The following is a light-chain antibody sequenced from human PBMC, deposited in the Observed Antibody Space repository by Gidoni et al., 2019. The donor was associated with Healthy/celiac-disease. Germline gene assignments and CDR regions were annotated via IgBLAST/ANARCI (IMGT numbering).Light chain of an antibody. V-gene: IGKV2-28*01. CDR2: LGS. Sequence: DIVMTQSPLSLPVPPGEPASISCRSSQSLLHSNGYNDLDWYLQKPGQSPQLLIYLGSNRASGVPDRVSGSGSGTDFTLKISRVEAEDVGVYYCMQALQTPTPRIFTFGPGTKVDIK. CDR3: MQALQTPTPRIFT. CDR1: QSLLHSNGYND. J-gene: IGKJ3*01.